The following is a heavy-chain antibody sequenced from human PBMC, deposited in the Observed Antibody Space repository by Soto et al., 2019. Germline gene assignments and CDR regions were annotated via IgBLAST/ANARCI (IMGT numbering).Heavy chain of an antibody. CDR3: ARGGSTHYYYGLDV. CDR1: GGSISGFF. Sequence: PSETLSLTCTVSGGSISGFFWTWVRQPPGMPLEGLGHVAASGSTAHNPSLRSRLSLSLDVSKNRFSLELTSVTAADTATYFCARGGSTHYYYGLDVWGQGTTVTVSS. V-gene: IGHV4-4*07. CDR2: VAASGST. J-gene: IGHJ6*02.